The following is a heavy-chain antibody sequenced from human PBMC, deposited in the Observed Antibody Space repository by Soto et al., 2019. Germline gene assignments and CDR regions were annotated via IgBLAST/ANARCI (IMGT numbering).Heavy chain of an antibody. CDR1: GFTFSSYG. Sequence: PGGSLRLSCAASGFTFSSYGMHWVRQAPGKGLEWVAVISYDGSNKYYADSVKGRFTISRDNSKNTLYLQMNSLRAEDTAVYYCAKGGGGLWYYFDYWGQGTLVTVSS. D-gene: IGHD3-10*01. V-gene: IGHV3-30*18. J-gene: IGHJ4*02. CDR3: AKGGGGLWYYFDY. CDR2: ISYDGSNK.